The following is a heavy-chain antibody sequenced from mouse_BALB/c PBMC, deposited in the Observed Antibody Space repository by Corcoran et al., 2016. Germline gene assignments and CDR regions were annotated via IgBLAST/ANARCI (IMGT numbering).Heavy chain of an antibody. CDR3: ANPPHYYGSSYVKSY. D-gene: IGHD1-1*01. V-gene: IGHV14-3*02. CDR2: IDPANGNT. Sequence: EVQLQQSGAELVKPGASVTLSCTASGFNIKDTYMHWVKQRPEQGLEWIGRIDPANGNTKYDPKFQGKATITPDTSSHTAYLQLSSLTSEDTSVYYSANPPHYYGSSYVKSYWGQGTTLTVSS. J-gene: IGHJ2*01. CDR1: GFNIKDTY.